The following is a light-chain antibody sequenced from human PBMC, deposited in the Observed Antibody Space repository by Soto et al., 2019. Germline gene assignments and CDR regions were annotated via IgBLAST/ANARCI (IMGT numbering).Light chain of an antibody. J-gene: IGLJ3*02. CDR2: LNSDGSH. Sequence: QLVLTQSPSASASLGASVKLTCTLSSGHINYAIAWHQQQPEKGPRYLMKLNSDGSHSKGDGIPDRFSGSSSGAVRYLTISSLQSEDEADYYCQTWGTGIWVFGGGTKLTVL. V-gene: IGLV4-69*01. CDR3: QTWGTGIWV. CDR1: SGHINYA.